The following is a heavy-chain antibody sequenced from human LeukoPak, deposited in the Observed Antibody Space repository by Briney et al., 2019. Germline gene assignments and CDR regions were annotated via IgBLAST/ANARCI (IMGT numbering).Heavy chain of an antibody. J-gene: IGHJ4*02. CDR3: ASTSGWYEPIDY. V-gene: IGHV3-33*01. D-gene: IGHD6-19*01. Sequence: GSLRLSCAASGFTFSSYGMHWVRQAPGKGLEWVAVIWYDGSNKYYADSVKGRFTISRDNSKNTLYLQMNSLRAEDMAVYYCASTSGWYEPIDYWGQGTLVTVSS. CDR1: GFTFSSYG. CDR2: IWYDGSNK.